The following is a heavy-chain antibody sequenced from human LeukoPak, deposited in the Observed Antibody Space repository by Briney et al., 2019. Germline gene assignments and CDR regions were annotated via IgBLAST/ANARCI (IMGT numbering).Heavy chain of an antibody. V-gene: IGHV3-9*01. D-gene: IGHD4-23*01. J-gene: IGHJ4*02. CDR3: AKDWSYGGNSWKYFGS. Sequence: GGSLRLSCAASGFTFDDYAMHWVRQAPGKGLEWVSGISWKSDSVDYADSVKGRFTISRDNAKNSLYLQMNSLRADDTALYYCAKDWSYGGNSWKYFGSWGRGVLVTVSS. CDR2: ISWKSDSV. CDR1: GFTFDDYA.